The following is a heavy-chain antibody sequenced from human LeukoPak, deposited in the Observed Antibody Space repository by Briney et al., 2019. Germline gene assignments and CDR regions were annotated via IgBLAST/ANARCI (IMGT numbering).Heavy chain of an antibody. Sequence: ASVKVSCKASGYTFTGYYMHWVRQAPGQGLEWMGWINPNSGGTNYAQKFQGRVTMTRDTSISTAYMELSRLRSDDTAVYYCARDQDPTMIVVEYAFDIWGQGTMVTVSS. D-gene: IGHD3-22*01. J-gene: IGHJ3*02. CDR3: ARDQDPTMIVVEYAFDI. CDR2: INPNSGGT. CDR1: GYTFTGYY. V-gene: IGHV1-2*02.